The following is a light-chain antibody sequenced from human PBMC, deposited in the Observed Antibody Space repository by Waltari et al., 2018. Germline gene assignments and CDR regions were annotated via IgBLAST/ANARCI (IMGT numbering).Light chain of an antibody. CDR2: STN. Sequence: QSVLTQPPSASGTPGQRAPISCSGSSSNLASNPLTWYPELPGPAPKLLIYSTNQRPSGVPDRVSGSKSGTSASLAISGLQSEDEADYYCAAWDDSLNGRAVFGGGTQLTVL. J-gene: IGLJ7*01. V-gene: IGLV1-44*01. CDR1: SSNLASNP. CDR3: AAWDDSLNGRAV.